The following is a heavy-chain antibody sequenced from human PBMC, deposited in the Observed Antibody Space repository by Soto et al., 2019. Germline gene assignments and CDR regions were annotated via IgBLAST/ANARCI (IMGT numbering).Heavy chain of an antibody. J-gene: IGHJ4*02. CDR1: GFTFSSYS. CDR3: ANYVLGSTTPPDY. CDR2: ISSSSSTK. Sequence: GGSLRLSCAASGFTFSSYSMNWVRQAPGKGLEWVSYISSSSSTKYYADSVKGRFTISRDNSKSTLYLQMNSLRAEDTAVYYCANYVLGSTTPPDYRGQGTLVTVSS. D-gene: IGHD3-16*01. V-gene: IGHV3-48*01.